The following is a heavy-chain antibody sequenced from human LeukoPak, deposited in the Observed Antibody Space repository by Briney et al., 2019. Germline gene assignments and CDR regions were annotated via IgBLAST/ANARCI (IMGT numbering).Heavy chain of an antibody. V-gene: IGHV1-18*01. Sequence: ASLKVSCKASGYTFVRYAISWVRQAPGQGLEWMGWISGYNSNTKYAQKFQGRVTMTTDTSTSTAYMELRSLRSGDTGVYYCARVTLPGDSSGFYFYWGQGTLVTVSS. CDR1: GYTFVRYA. CDR3: ARVTLPGDSSGFYFY. CDR2: ISGYNSNT. D-gene: IGHD3-22*01. J-gene: IGHJ4*02.